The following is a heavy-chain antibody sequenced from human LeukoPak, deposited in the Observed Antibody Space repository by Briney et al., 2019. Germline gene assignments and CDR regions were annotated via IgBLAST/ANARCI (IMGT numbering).Heavy chain of an antibody. V-gene: IGHV3-74*01. D-gene: IGHD6-13*01. CDR1: GFTFSNYW. J-gene: IGHJ6*03. Sequence: GGSLRLSCAASGFTFSNYWMHWVRQAPGKGLVWVSRINGDGSSTSYAASVKGRFTISRDNAKNTLYLQMNSLRAEDTAVYYCARWRRGYSSSHDFSYYMDVWGEGTTVTVSS. CDR2: INGDGSST. CDR3: ARWRRGYSSSHDFSYYMDV.